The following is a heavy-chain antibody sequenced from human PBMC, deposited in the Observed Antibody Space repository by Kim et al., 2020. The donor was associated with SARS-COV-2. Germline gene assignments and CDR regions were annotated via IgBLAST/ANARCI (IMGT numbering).Heavy chain of an antibody. J-gene: IGHJ3*02. Sequence: QKCQGRVTMTRDTSTSTVYMELSSLRSEDTAVYYCARDRAAAGENDAFDIWGQGTMVTVSS. D-gene: IGHD6-13*01. V-gene: IGHV1-46*01. CDR3: ARDRAAAGENDAFDI.